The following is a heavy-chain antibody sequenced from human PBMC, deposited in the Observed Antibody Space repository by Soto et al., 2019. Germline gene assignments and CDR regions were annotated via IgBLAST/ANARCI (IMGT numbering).Heavy chain of an antibody. Sequence: QITLKESGPPLVKPTQTLTLTCTFSGFSLSTSGVGVGWIRQPPGKALEWLALIYWDDDKRYSPSLNSRHTSTKDTSKNQVVLTMTNMDPVDTATYYGAHRGGPSKGWYFDLWGRGTLVTVSS. V-gene: IGHV2-5*02. J-gene: IGHJ2*01. CDR2: IYWDDDK. D-gene: IGHD1-26*01. CDR3: AHRGGPSKGWYFDL. CDR1: GFSLSTSGVG.